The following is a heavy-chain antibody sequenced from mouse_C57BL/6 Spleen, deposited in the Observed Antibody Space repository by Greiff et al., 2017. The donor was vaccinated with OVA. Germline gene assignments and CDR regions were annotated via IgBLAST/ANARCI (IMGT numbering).Heavy chain of an antibody. J-gene: IGHJ4*01. CDR2: INPNYGTT. CDR3: ARVMLVTHYAMDY. Sequence: VQLQQSGPELVKPGASVKISCKASGYSFPASNMNWVKQSNGKSLEWIGVINPNYGTTSYNQKFKGKATLTVDQSSSTAYMQLNSLTSEDSAVYYCARVMLVTHYAMDYWGQGTSVTVSS. CDR1: GYSFPASN. D-gene: IGHD2-1*01. V-gene: IGHV1-39*01.